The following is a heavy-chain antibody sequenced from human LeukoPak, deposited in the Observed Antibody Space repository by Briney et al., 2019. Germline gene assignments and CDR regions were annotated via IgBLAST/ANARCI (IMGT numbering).Heavy chain of an antibody. D-gene: IGHD3-10*01. CDR3: ARASGPFDY. CDR1: GFTFSTYA. J-gene: IGHJ4*02. Sequence: AGGSLRLSCAASGFTFSTYAMHWVRQAPGKGLEWVTSITSDGDNKYYADSVKGRFTISRDNSKNTLYLQMNSLRAEDTAVYSCARASGPFDYWGQGTLVTVSS. CDR2: ITSDGDNK. V-gene: IGHV3-30-3*01.